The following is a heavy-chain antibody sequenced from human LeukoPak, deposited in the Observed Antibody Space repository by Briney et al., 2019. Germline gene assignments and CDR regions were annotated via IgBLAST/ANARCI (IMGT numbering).Heavy chain of an antibody. J-gene: IGHJ4*02. D-gene: IGHD1-26*01. CDR2: IWYDGSNK. CDR1: GFTFSSYG. Sequence: GGSLRLSCAASGFTFSSYGIHWVRQAPGKGLEWVAVIWYDGSNKFYADSVKGRFTISRDNSKNTLYLQMNSLRAEDTAVYYCARDGEQLAYEGYYFDYWGQGTLVTVSS. CDR3: ARDGEQLAYEGYYFDY. V-gene: IGHV3-33*01.